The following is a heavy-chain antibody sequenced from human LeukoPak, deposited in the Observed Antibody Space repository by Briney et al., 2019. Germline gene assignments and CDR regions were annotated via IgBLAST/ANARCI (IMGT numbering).Heavy chain of an antibody. J-gene: IGHJ4*02. CDR1: GLIFSNYA. D-gene: IGHD2-15*01. V-gene: IGHV3-23*01. Sequence: GGSLRLSCAASGLIFSNYAMSWVRQAPGKGREWVSGITSGFTPHYADSVKGRFTISRDNSKNTFHLQMNSLRAEDTAVYYCAKDYSDLRVADVFFEYWGQGTLVTVSS. CDR3: AKDYSDLRVADVFFEY. CDR2: ITSGFTP.